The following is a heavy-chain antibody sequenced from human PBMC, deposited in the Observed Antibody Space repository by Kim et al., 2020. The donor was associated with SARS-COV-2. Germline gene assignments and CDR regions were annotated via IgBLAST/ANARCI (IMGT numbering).Heavy chain of an antibody. D-gene: IGHD4-17*01. V-gene: IGHV1-3*01. Sequence: QKFQGRVTITRETSASTAYMGLSSLRSEDTAVYYCASDRDYGGNSGAFDYWGQGTLVTVSS. J-gene: IGHJ4*02. CDR3: ASDRDYGGNSGAFDY.